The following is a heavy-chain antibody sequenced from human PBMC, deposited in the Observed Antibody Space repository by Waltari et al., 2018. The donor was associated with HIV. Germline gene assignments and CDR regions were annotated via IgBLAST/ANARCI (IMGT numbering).Heavy chain of an antibody. CDR2: IFSGGST. CDR1: GFSVGYHY. CDR3: ARGLGLTVAVSGIRPFDY. D-gene: IGHD6-19*01. J-gene: IGHJ4*02. Sequence: EVRLVESGGALIQPGGSLRLSCLASGFSVGYHYLTWVRQAPGKGLEWVAIIFSGGSTYYADSVRGRFIISRDNSKNTLYLQMNSLTAEDTAIYYCARGLGLTVAVSGIRPFDYWGQGTLVTVSS. V-gene: IGHV3-53*01.